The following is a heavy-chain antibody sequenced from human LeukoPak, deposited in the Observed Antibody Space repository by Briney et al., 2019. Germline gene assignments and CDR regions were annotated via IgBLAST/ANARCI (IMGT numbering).Heavy chain of an antibody. CDR3: ARLTRLSTSPDRYYLDY. D-gene: IGHD6-6*01. V-gene: IGHV4-4*09. CDR2: IHTGGGT. J-gene: IGHJ4*02. Sequence: SETLSLTCTVSGDSISIYYWRWIRQPPGKGLEWIGYIHTGGGTSYIPSLKGRVTISIDTSKNQSSLKLSSVTAADSAVYYCARLTRLSTSPDRYYLDYWGQGTLVTVSS. CDR1: GDSISIYY.